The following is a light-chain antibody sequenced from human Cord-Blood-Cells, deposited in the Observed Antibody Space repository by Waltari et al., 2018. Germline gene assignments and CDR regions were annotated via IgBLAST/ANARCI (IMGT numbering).Light chain of an antibody. V-gene: IGLV2-14*01. CDR1: SSDVGGYNY. Sequence: QSALTQPASVSGSPGQSITISCTGTSSDVGGYNYVSWYQQHPGKAPKLMNYDVSNRPSGVSNLFSGSKSGNTASLTISGLQAEDEADYYCSSYTSSSTWVFGGGTKLTVL. J-gene: IGLJ3*02. CDR3: SSYTSSSTWV. CDR2: DVS.